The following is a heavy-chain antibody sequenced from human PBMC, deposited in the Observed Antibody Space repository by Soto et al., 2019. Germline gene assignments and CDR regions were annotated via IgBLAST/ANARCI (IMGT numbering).Heavy chain of an antibody. D-gene: IGHD1-26*01. CDR2: ISYDGSNK. CDR3: AKQPPGRLGWYFDL. CDR1: GFTFSSYG. V-gene: IGHV3-30*18. J-gene: IGHJ2*01. Sequence: QVQLVESGGGVVQPGRSLRLSCAASGFTFSSYGRHCVRQAPGKGLEWVAVISYDGSNKYYADSVKGRFTISRDNSKNTLYLQMNSLRAEDTAVYYCAKQPPGRLGWYFDLWGRGTLVTVSS.